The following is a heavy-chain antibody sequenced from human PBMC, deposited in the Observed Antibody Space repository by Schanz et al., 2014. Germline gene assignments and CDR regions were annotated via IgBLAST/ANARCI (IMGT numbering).Heavy chain of an antibody. D-gene: IGHD2-8*02. CDR3: AKSLESCPGGRCSRGYFDY. CDR2: IWYDGSNK. Sequence: QVQLVESGGGVVQPGRSLRLSCAASGFTFSSYGMHWARQAPGKGLEWVAVIWYDGSNKYYADSVKGRFTISRDNFKGALYLQMSSLRAEDTAVYYCAKSLESCPGGRCSRGYFDYWGQGTLVTVSS. CDR1: GFTFSSYG. V-gene: IGHV3-33*06. J-gene: IGHJ4*02.